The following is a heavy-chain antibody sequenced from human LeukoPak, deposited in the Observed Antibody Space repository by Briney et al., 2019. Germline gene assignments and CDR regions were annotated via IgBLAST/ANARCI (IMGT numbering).Heavy chain of an antibody. V-gene: IGHV3-66*02. CDR2: IYTGGYT. D-gene: IGHD1-14*01. CDR1: KFSVSNYY. J-gene: IGHJ3*01. Sequence: GGSLRLSCTASKFSVSNYYMSWVRQAPGKGLEWVSVIYTGGYTYYADAVQGRFTISRDLSQNTVFLHMNSLRAEDTALYYCARDHNDLDAFDVWGQGTMVTVYS. CDR3: ARDHNDLDAFDV.